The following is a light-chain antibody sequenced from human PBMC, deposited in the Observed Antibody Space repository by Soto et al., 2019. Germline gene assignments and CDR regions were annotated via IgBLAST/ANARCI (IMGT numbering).Light chain of an antibody. CDR3: QQSYSTLWT. CDR1: QTISGY. Sequence: DIQLTQSPSSLSASVGDRVTIACRASQTISGYLNWYQHKPGEAPKLLIYAASSLQGGVPSRSSGSGSGTHFTITISSLQPEDSATYYCQQSYSTLWTFGQGTKVDIK. J-gene: IGKJ1*01. V-gene: IGKV1-39*01. CDR2: AAS.